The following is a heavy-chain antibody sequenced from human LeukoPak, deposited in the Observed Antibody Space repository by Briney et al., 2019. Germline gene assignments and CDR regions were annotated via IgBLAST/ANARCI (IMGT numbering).Heavy chain of an antibody. CDR2: VSSSSSYI. CDR1: GFTFSSYS. J-gene: IGHJ4*02. V-gene: IGHV3-21*01. CDR3: ARDQRGYRPGSHITDY. D-gene: IGHD3-10*01. Sequence: GGSLRLSCAASGFTFSSYSMNWVRQAPGKGLEWVSSVSSSSSYIYYADSVKGRFTISRDNAENSLYLQMNSLRAEDTAVYYCARDQRGYRPGSHITDYWGQGTLVTVSS.